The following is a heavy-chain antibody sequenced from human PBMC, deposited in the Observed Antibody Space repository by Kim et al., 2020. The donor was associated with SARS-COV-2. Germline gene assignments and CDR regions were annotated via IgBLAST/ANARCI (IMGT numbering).Heavy chain of an antibody. D-gene: IGHD2-2*01. CDR1: GGSFSGYY. CDR3: AQCADIVEVSAATLRAHNWCEP. V-gene: IGHV4-34*01. CDR2: INHSGST. Sequence: SETLSLTCAVYGGSFSGYYWSWIRQPPGKGLEWIGEINHSGSTNYNPSLKSRVTISVDTSKNQFSLKLSSVTAADTALYYCAQCADIVEVSAATLRAHNWCEPGGQGTLVTVSS. J-gene: IGHJ5*02.